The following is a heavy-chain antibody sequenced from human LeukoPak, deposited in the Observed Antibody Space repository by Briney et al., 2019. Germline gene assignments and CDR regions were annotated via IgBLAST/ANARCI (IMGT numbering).Heavy chain of an antibody. CDR2: INPNSGGT. V-gene: IGHV1-2*02. D-gene: IGHD2-2*02. CDR1: GYTFTGYY. Sequence: GASVKVSCKASGYTFTGYYMHWVRQAPGQGLEWMGWINPNSGGTNYAQKFQGRVTMTRDTSITTAYMKLSRLRSDDTAVYYCARDSCSSTSCYTDYWGQGTLVTVSS. J-gene: IGHJ4*02. CDR3: ARDSCSSTSCYTDY.